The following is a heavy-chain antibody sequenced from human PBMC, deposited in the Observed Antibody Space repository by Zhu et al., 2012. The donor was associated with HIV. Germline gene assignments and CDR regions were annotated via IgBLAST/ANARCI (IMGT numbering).Heavy chain of an antibody. Sequence: QVQLQQWGAGPLKPSETLSLTCAVYGGSFSDSYWNWIRQPPGKGLEWIGEINHSGGTKYNPSLKSRVTILVDTSKNQFSLKLHSVTAADTAVYFCARKWGAAFDHWGQGSRGPPSP. J-gene: IGHJ5*02. CDR2: INHSGGT. CDR1: GGSFSDSY. D-gene: IGHD1-26*01. CDR3: ARKWGAAFDH. V-gene: IGHV4-34*01.